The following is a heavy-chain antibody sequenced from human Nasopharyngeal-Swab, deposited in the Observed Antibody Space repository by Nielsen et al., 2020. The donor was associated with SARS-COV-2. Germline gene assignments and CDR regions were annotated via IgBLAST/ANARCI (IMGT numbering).Heavy chain of an antibody. J-gene: IGHJ4*02. CDR2: FDPEDGET. V-gene: IGHV1-24*01. Sequence: ASVKVSCKVSGYTLTELSMHWVRQAPGKGLEWMGGFDPEDGETIYAQKFQGRVTMTEDTSTDTAYMELSSLGSEDTAVYYCATGTWYYDSSGYIPLLYWGQGTLVTVSS. CDR1: GYTLTELS. D-gene: IGHD3-22*01. CDR3: ATGTWYYDSSGYIPLLY.